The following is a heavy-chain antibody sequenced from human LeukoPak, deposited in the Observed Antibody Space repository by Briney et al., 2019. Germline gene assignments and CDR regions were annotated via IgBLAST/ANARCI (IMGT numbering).Heavy chain of an antibody. Sequence: GGSLRLSCAASGLTFSSYWMHWVRQAPGKGLVWVSRITSTGSSPTYADSVKGRFTISRDNAKNTLYLQMHSLRAEDTAVYYCARGVSSGYNIDYWGQGTLVTVSS. J-gene: IGHJ4*02. CDR2: ITSTGSSP. CDR3: ARGVSSGYNIDY. CDR1: GLTFSSYW. V-gene: IGHV3-74*01. D-gene: IGHD3-22*01.